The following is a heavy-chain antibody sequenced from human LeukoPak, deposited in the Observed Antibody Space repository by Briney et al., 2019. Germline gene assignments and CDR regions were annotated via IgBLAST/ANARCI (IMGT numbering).Heavy chain of an antibody. CDR2: ISSRGTYI. Sequence: GGSLRLSCAASGFTFSSYSLNWVRQAPGRGLEWVSSISSRGTYIYYADSVKGRFTISRDNAKNSLFLQMSSLRAEDTAVYYCARAEDIGDNDSFDIWGQGTMVTVSS. CDR3: ARAEDIGDNDSFDI. D-gene: IGHD5-12*01. CDR1: GFTFSSYS. J-gene: IGHJ3*02. V-gene: IGHV3-21*01.